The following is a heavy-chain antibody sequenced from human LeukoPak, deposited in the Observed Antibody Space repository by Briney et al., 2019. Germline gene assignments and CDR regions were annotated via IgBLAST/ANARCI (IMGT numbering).Heavy chain of an antibody. D-gene: IGHD5-18*01. Sequence: PSETLSLTCTVSGASISSYYWSWIRQPPGKGLEWIGYIYYSGSTNYNPSLKSRVTISVDTSKNQFSLKLSSVTAADTAVYYCARAPGIQLWGDYFDYWGQGTLVTVSS. V-gene: IGHV4-59*01. CDR1: GASISSYY. J-gene: IGHJ4*02. CDR2: IYYSGST. CDR3: ARAPGIQLWGDYFDY.